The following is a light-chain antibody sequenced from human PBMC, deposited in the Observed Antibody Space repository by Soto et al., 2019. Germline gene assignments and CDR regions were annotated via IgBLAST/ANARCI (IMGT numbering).Light chain of an antibody. CDR1: ISDVGGNKF. Sequence: QSALNQPASVSGSTGQSITISCTGTISDVGGNKFVSWYQQYPGKAPKLTICDASNRPSGVSNRFSGSKSGNTASLTISGLQAEDEADYYCSSFTGTNYVFGTGTKVTVL. V-gene: IGLV2-14*03. CDR2: DAS. CDR3: SSFTGTNYV. J-gene: IGLJ1*01.